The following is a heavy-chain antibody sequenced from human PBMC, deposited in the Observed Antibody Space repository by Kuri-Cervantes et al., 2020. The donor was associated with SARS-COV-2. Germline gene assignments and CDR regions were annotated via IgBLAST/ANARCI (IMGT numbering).Heavy chain of an antibody. CDR3: ATTTTGTTSNNGMDV. CDR2: IYHSGST. D-gene: IGHD1-1*01. CDR1: GGSISSSNW. Sequence: SETLSLTCAVSGGSISSSNWWSWVRQPPGKGLEWIGEIYHSGSTNYNPSLKSRVTIAVDKSKNQFSLKLTFVTAADTAVYYCATTTTGTTSNNGMDVWGQGTTVTVSS. J-gene: IGHJ6*02. V-gene: IGHV4-4*02.